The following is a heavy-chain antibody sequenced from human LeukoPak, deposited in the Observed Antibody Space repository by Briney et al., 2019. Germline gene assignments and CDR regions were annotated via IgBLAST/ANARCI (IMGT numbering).Heavy chain of an antibody. CDR1: GFTFSSYW. CDR3: ARVEEFSQWLTYFDY. Sequence: GGSLRLSCAASGFTFSSYWMHWVRQAPGKGLVWVSRINSDGSSTSYADSVKGRFTISRDNAKSTLYLQMNSLRAEDTAVYYCARVEEFSQWLTYFDYWGQGTLVTVSS. CDR2: INSDGSST. J-gene: IGHJ4*02. D-gene: IGHD6-19*01. V-gene: IGHV3-74*01.